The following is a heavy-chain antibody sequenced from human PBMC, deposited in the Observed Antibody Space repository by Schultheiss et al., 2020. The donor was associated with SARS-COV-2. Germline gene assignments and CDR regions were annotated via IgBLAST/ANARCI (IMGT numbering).Heavy chain of an antibody. Sequence: ASVKVSCKASADTFNSYAISWVRQAPGQGLEWMGWISAYNGHANYPQNLQDRVTMTTDTSTSTAYMELRSLGSDDTAVYYCARVPKLFQFSRYGMDVWGQGTTVTVSS. V-gene: IGHV1-18*01. CDR1: ADTFNSYA. J-gene: IGHJ6*02. CDR3: ARVPKLFQFSRYGMDV. D-gene: IGHD2-21*01. CDR2: ISAYNGHA.